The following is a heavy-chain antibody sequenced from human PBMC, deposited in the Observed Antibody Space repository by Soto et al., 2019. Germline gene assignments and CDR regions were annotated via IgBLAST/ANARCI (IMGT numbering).Heavy chain of an antibody. CDR1: GYTFSLYG. D-gene: IGHD2-15*01. V-gene: IGHV3-33*01. J-gene: IGHJ3*02. Sequence: PGGSLRLSCAAAGYTFSLYGMHWVRQAPGKGLEWVAVIWYDGSNKYYADSVKGRFTISRANSKNTLYLKMNSLRAEDTAVYYCASACSGGSCYFTAPEYDAFDIWGQGTMVTVSS. CDR3: ASACSGGSCYFTAPEYDAFDI. CDR2: IWYDGSNK.